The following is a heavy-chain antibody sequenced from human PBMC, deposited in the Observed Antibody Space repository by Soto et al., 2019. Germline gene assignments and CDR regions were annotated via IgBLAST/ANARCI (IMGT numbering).Heavy chain of an antibody. V-gene: IGHV4-4*07. Sequence: SETLSLTCPVSGCSITDYSWVWIRQPAGKGLEWIGRIFSSGSTNYNPSLKGRITMSLDTSKNQFSLKLNSATATDTAVYFCARDQGVVVTADNWFDPWGQGILVTVPS. CDR3: ARDQGVVVTADNWFDP. D-gene: IGHD2-21*02. CDR2: IFSSGST. J-gene: IGHJ5*02. CDR1: GCSITDYS.